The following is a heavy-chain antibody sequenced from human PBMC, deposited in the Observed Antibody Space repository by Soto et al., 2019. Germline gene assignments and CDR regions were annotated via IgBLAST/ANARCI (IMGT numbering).Heavy chain of an antibody. J-gene: IGHJ4*02. D-gene: IGHD3-10*01. V-gene: IGHV3-33*01. CDR3: ARDGSMVRFDY. Sequence: GGSLRLACAASGFTFSSYGMHWVRQAPGKGLEWVAVIWYDGSNKYYADSVKGRFTISRDNSKNTLYLQMNSLRAEDTAVYYCARDGSMVRFDYWGQGTLVTVSS. CDR2: IWYDGSNK. CDR1: GFTFSSYG.